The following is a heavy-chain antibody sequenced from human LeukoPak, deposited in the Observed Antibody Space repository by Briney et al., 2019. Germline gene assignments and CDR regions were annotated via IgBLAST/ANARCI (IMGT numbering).Heavy chain of an antibody. J-gene: IGHJ4*02. CDR3: ARVPRGGVRGVIKYYFDY. V-gene: IGHV4-39*07. Sequence: RPSETLSLTCTVSGGSISSSSYYWGWLRQPPGKGLEWIGSIYYSGSTYYNPSLKSRVTISVDTSKNQFSLKLSSVTAADTAVYYCARVPRGGVRGVIKYYFDYWGQGTLVTVSS. CDR2: IYYSGST. D-gene: IGHD3-10*01. CDR1: GGSISSSSYY.